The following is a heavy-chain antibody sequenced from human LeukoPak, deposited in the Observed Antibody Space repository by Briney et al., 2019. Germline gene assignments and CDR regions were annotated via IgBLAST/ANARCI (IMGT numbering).Heavy chain of an antibody. D-gene: IGHD1-14*01. CDR3: ARNPVNPYYFDY. V-gene: IGHV3-33*01. CDR1: GFTFSTYG. Sequence: GGSLRLSCAASGFTFSTYGMHWVGQAPGKGLEGVAVIWYDGRNKYYADSVKGRFTISRDNSKNRLYLQMNTLRAEDTAVYYCARNPVNPYYFDYWGQGTLVTVSS. J-gene: IGHJ4*02. CDR2: IWYDGRNK.